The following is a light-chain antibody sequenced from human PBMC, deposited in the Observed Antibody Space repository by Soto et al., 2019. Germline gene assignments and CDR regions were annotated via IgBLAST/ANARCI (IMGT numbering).Light chain of an antibody. CDR1: SSNIGAGYD. CDR2: GNS. CDR3: QSYDSSLSGYVV. Sequence: QSVLTQPPSVSGASGQRVTISCTGSSSNIGAGYDVHWYQQLPRTAPKLLIYGNSNRPSGVPDRFSGSKSGTSASLAITGLQAEDEADYYCQSYDSSLSGYVVFGGGTKLTVL. V-gene: IGLV1-40*01. J-gene: IGLJ2*01.